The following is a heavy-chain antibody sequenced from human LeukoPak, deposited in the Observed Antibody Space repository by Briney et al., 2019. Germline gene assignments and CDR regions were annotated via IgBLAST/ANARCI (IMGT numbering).Heavy chain of an antibody. Sequence: SETLSLTCTVSGGSISSSSYYWGWIRQPPGKGLEWIGNIFYSGNTYYNPSLKSRVTISVDTSKNQFSLKLSSVTAADTAVYYCARGGREMIYDFWSGYYNYWGQGTLVTVSS. D-gene: IGHD3-3*01. CDR2: IFYSGNT. CDR3: ARGGREMIYDFWSGYYNY. V-gene: IGHV4-39*07. J-gene: IGHJ4*02. CDR1: GGSISSSSYY.